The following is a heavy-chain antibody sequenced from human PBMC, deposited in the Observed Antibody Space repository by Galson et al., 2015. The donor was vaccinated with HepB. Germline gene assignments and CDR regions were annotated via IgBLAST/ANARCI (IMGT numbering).Heavy chain of an antibody. CDR3: ASGSGYPPTFTQFDY. CDR1: GYTFTSYD. CDR2: MNPNSGST. J-gene: IGHJ4*02. Sequence: SVKVSCKASGYTFTSYDINWVRQATGQGLEWMGWMNPNSGSTSYAQKFQGRVTMTRDTSTSTVYMELSSLRSEDTAVYYCASGSGYPPTFTQFDYWGQGTLVTVSS. D-gene: IGHD5-12*01. V-gene: IGHV1-8*01.